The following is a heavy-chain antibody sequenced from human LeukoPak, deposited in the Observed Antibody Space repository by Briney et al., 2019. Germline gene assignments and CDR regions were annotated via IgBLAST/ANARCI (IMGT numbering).Heavy chain of an antibody. V-gene: IGHV4-39*01. J-gene: IGHJ4*02. CDR3: ARLTFYYDGSGYYFDY. D-gene: IGHD3-22*01. CDR2: IHYGGSA. Sequence: SQTLTLTCTFSGFSLNTGGMRVSWIRQPPEKGLQWIGSIHYGGSAYYNPSLKSRITISVDTSKNQFSLKLSSVTATDTAVYYCARLTFYYDGSGYYFDYWGQGTLVTVSS. CDR1: GFSLNTGGMR.